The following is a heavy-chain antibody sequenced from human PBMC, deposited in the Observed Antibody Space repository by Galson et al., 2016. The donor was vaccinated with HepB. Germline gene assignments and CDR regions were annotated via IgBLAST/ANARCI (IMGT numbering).Heavy chain of an antibody. CDR1: GYTFDDYG. CDR3: ARDRRRWRYLGGAWYFAL. D-gene: IGHD3-9*01. CDR2: IGTHTGDT. Sequence: SVKVSCKAFGYTFDDYGIGWVRQAPGQGLEWMGWIGTHTGDTIYAQNFHDRVTMTADTSTNTTSMDLGSLTSDDTAMYFCARDRRRWRYLGGAWYFALWGRGTLVTVSS. J-gene: IGHJ2*01. V-gene: IGHV1-18*01.